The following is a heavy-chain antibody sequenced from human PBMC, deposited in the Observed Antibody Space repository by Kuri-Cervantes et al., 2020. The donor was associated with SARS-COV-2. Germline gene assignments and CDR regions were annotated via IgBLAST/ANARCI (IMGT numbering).Heavy chain of an antibody. CDR1: GFTFSSYW. CDR2: IKQDGSEK. D-gene: IGHD2-2*01. Sequence: GESLKISCAASGFTFSSYWRSWVRQAPGKGLEWVANIKQDGSEKYYVDSVKGRFTISRDNAKSSLFLQLTSLRAEDTAVYYCARVACSSSNCAIYYYYMDVWGKGTTVTVSS. J-gene: IGHJ6*03. V-gene: IGHV3-7*04. CDR3: ARVACSSSNCAIYYYYMDV.